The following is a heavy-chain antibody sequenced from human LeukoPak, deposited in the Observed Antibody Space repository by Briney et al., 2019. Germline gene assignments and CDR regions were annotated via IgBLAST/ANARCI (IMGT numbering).Heavy chain of an antibody. D-gene: IGHD2-15*01. CDR1: GGSFSGYY. J-gene: IGHJ4*02. Sequence: PSETLSLTCAVYGGSFSGYYWSWIRQPPGKGLEWIGEINHSGSTNYNPSLKSRVTISVDTSKNQFSLKLSSVTAADTAVYYCARTWVGCSGGSCYEDYWGQGTLVTVSS. CDR2: INHSGST. V-gene: IGHV4-34*01. CDR3: ARTWVGCSGGSCYEDY.